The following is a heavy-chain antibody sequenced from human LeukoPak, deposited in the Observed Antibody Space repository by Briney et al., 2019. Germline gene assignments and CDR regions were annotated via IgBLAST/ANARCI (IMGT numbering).Heavy chain of an antibody. CDR1: GGSIRSDSYL. V-gene: IGHV4-39*07. CDR2: FSYTENT. Sequence: SETLSLTCSVFGGSIRSDSYLWGWVPQPPGQGLQRDGSFSYTENTYYNPSLKSRVTISVDTSKNQFSLRMNYVSAADTAVYYCVRIEKSGYSYGFLGYWGPGNPVTVSS. CDR3: VRIEKSGYSYGFLGY. J-gene: IGHJ4*02. D-gene: IGHD5-18*01.